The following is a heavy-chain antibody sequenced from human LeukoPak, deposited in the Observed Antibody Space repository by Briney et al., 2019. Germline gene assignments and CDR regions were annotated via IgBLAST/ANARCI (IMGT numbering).Heavy chain of an antibody. V-gene: IGHV3-7*01. CDR1: GFTFSSYW. J-gene: IGHJ5*02. CDR2: IKQDGSEK. D-gene: IGHD3-22*01. Sequence: GGSLRLSCAASGFTFSSYWMSWVRQAPGKGLEWVANIKQDGSEKYYVDSVKGRFTISRDNAKNSLYLQMNSLRAEDTAVYYCARAGVYYYDSSGYQGWFDPWGQGTLVTVSS. CDR3: ARAGVYYYDSSGYQGWFDP.